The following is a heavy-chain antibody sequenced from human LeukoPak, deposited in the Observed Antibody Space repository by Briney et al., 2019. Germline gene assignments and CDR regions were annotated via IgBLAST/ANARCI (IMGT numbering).Heavy chain of an antibody. D-gene: IGHD3-10*01. CDR2: IYYSGST. CDR3: ARVFGYYYGSGSYYNPSWFDP. J-gene: IGHJ5*02. Sequence: SETLSLTCTVSGGSISSYYWSWVRQPPGKGLEWIGYIYYSGSTNYNPSLKSRVTISVDTSKNQFSLKLSSVTAADTAVYYCARVFGYYYGSGSYYNPSWFDPWGQGTLVTVSS. V-gene: IGHV4-59*01. CDR1: GGSISSYY.